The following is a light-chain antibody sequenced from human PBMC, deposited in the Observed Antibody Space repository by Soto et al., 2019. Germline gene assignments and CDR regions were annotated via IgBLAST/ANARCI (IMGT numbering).Light chain of an antibody. CDR2: SAS. CDR1: QSVASSY. Sequence: ENVLTQSPGTLSLSPGERVTLSCRASQSVASSYLAWYQQKPGQAPRLLIYSASSRATGIPDRFSGSGSGTDFTLTISGLEPEDFAVYYCQQYGSSPWTFAQGTKVEIK. J-gene: IGKJ1*01. CDR3: QQYGSSPWT. V-gene: IGKV3-20*01.